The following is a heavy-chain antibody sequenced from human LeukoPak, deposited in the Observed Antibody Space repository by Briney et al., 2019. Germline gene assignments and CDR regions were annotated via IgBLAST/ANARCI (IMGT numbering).Heavy chain of an antibody. J-gene: IGHJ4*01. V-gene: IGHV4-59*01. CDR1: GGSISSYY. CDR2: IYYSGST. D-gene: IGHD1-26*01. CDR3: ASSGDSSGDYFDY. Sequence: SETLTLTCTVSGGSISSYYWSWIRQPPGKGLEWIGYIYYSGSTNCNPSLKSRVTISVDTSKNQFSLKLSSVTAADTAVYYCASSGDSSGDYFDYWGQGSLVTVSS.